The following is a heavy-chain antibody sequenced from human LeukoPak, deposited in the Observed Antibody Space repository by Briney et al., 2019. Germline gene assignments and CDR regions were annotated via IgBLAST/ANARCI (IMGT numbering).Heavy chain of an antibody. Sequence: GASVKVSCKASGGTFSSYAVSWVRQAPGQGLEWMGGIIPIFGTANYAQKFQGRVTITADESTSTAYMELSSLRSEDTAVYYCGREARHDYGDYYYFDYWGQGTLVTVSS. CDR3: GREARHDYGDYYYFDY. V-gene: IGHV1-69*13. CDR1: GGTFSSYA. J-gene: IGHJ4*02. CDR2: IIPIFGTA. D-gene: IGHD4-17*01.